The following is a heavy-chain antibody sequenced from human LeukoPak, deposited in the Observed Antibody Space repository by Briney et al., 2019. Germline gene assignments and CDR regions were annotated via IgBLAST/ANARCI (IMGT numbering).Heavy chain of an antibody. CDR3: ARDPLGGFDP. D-gene: IGHD3-3*01. Sequence: SETLSLTCTVSGGSISSGVYYWSWIRQHPGKGLEWIGYIYYSGSTYYNPSLESRVTISVDTSRNQFSLRLSSVSAADTAVYYCARDPLGGFDPWGQGTLVTVSS. V-gene: IGHV4-31*03. CDR2: IYYSGST. CDR1: GGSISSGVYY. J-gene: IGHJ5*02.